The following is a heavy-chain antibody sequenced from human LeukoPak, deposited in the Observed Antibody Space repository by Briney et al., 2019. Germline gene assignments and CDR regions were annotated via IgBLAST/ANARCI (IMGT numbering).Heavy chain of an antibody. V-gene: IGHV3-33*01. CDR3: ARDARGDYYDSSGYSDDVFDY. Sequence: GRSLRLSCAASGFTFSSYGMHWVRQAPGKGLEWVAVIWYDGSNKYCADSVKGRFTISRDNSKNTLYLQMNSLRAEDTAVYYCARDARGDYYDSSGYSDDVFDYWGQGTLVTVSS. CDR2: IWYDGSNK. CDR1: GFTFSSYG. D-gene: IGHD3-22*01. J-gene: IGHJ4*02.